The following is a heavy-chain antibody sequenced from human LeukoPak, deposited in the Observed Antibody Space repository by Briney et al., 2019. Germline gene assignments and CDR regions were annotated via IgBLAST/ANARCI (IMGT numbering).Heavy chain of an antibody. V-gene: IGHV3-23*01. CDR1: GFTFSSYA. Sequence: PGGSLRLSCAASGFTFSSYAMSWVRQAPGKGLEWVSAISGSGGSTYYADSVKGRFTISKDISKNTLCLQMNSLRAEDTAVYYCARGYSSSSEGSFDYWGQGTLVTVSS. CDR2: ISGSGGST. CDR3: ARGYSSSSEGSFDY. J-gene: IGHJ4*02. D-gene: IGHD6-6*01.